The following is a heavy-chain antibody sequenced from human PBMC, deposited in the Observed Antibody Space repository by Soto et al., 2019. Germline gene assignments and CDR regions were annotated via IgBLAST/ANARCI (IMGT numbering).Heavy chain of an antibody. Sequence: ASVKVSCKASGYTFTSYDINWVRQATGQGLEWMGWMNPNSGNTGYAQKFQGRVTMTRNTSISTAYMELSSLRSEDTAVYYCAIFLGYCRGGSCYRTYAFDIWGKGTMVTVS. J-gene: IGHJ3*02. D-gene: IGHD2-15*01. V-gene: IGHV1-8*01. CDR1: GYTFTSYD. CDR2: MNPNSGNT. CDR3: AIFLGYCRGGSCYRTYAFDI.